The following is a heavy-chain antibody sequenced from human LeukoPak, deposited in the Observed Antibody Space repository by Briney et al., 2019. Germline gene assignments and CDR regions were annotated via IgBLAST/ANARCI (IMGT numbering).Heavy chain of an antibody. CDR1: GGTFSSYA. CDR3: ARVVAVAGTYFDY. CDR2: IIPTFGTA. D-gene: IGHD6-19*01. Sequence: SVKVSCKASGGTFSSYAISWVRQAPGQGLEWMGGIIPTFGTANYAQKFQGRVTITADESTSTAYMELSSLRSEDTAVYYCARVVAVAGTYFDYWGQGTLVTVSS. J-gene: IGHJ4*02. V-gene: IGHV1-69*13.